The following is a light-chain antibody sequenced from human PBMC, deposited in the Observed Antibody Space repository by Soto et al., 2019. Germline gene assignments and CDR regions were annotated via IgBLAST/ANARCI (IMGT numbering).Light chain of an antibody. CDR1: NSDVGGYNY. J-gene: IGLJ2*01. CDR2: DVT. CDR3: SSYAGNNNLV. V-gene: IGLV2-8*01. Sequence: QSVLTQPPSASGSPGQSVTISCTGTNSDVGGYNYVSWYQQHPGKAPKLMIYDVTKRPSGVPDRFSGSKSGNTASLTVSGLQAEDEADYYCSSYAGNNNLVFGGGTKLTVL.